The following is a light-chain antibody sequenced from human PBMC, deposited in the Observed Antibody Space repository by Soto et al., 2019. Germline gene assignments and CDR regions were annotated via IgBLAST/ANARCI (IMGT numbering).Light chain of an antibody. CDR1: SSDVGGYNY. V-gene: IGLV2-8*01. Sequence: QSALTQPPSASGSPGQSVTISCTGTSSDVGGYNYVSWYQQHPGKVPKLRVYEVNKRPSGVPDRFSGTKSGNTASLTVSGLQAEDEADNYCTTYAGGNNVFGTGTKVTVL. J-gene: IGLJ1*01. CDR2: EVN. CDR3: TTYAGGNNV.